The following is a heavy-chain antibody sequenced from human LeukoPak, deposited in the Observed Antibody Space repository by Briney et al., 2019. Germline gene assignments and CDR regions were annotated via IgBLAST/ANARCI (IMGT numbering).Heavy chain of an antibody. Sequence: ASVKLSCKASGYTFTGYYMHWVRQAPGPGLEWMGWINPNSGGTNYAQKFQGRVTTTRDTSSSTAYMELSRLRSDDTAVYYCARVEYYYGSGALDYWGQGDLVTVSS. CDR1: GYTFTGYY. CDR3: ARVEYYYGSGALDY. V-gene: IGHV1-2*02. J-gene: IGHJ4*02. CDR2: INPNSGGT. D-gene: IGHD3-10*01.